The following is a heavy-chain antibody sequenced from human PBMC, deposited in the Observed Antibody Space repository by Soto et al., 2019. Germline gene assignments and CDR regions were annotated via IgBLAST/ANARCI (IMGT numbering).Heavy chain of an antibody. CDR3: ARIRYGEYFDY. CDR1: GASISSGGYY. V-gene: IGHV4-31*03. J-gene: IGHJ4*02. CDR2: IYNTGST. Sequence: QLQLQESGPGLVKPPQTLSLTCTVSGASISSGGYYWSWIRQHPGKGLARIVYIYNTGSTYYNPSLKTRVTISVDTSKTQATLKLSSVIAAPTAVYYCARIRYGEYFDYLGEGTVVPV. D-gene: IGHD4-17*01.